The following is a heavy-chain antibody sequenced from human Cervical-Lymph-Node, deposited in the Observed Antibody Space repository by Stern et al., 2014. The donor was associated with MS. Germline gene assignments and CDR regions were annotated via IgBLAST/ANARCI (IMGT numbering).Heavy chain of an antibody. D-gene: IGHD3-16*01. CDR3: VRDNYGTDY. CDR1: GFIFSNYS. V-gene: IGHV3-74*03. Sequence: EVQLVESGGDLVQPGGSLRLSCAASGFIFSNYSMQWVRQAPGKGLVWVSHIYSDGSSTTDADSVKGRFTTSRDNAKNTLYLQMDDLRAEDTAVYFCVRDNYGTDYWGQGTLVTVSS. J-gene: IGHJ4*02. CDR2: IYSDGSST.